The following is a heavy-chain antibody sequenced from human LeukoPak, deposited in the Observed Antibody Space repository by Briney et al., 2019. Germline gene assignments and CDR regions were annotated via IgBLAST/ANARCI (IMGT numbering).Heavy chain of an antibody. CDR3: ARDSWSWSRDYYYGMDV. D-gene: IGHD6-13*01. CDR2: IYSGGIT. J-gene: IGHJ6*02. Sequence: GGSLRLSCAASGFTVSSNYMSWVRQAPGKGLEWVSVIYSGGITYYADSVKGRFTISRDNSKNTVYLQMNSLRAEDTAMYYCARDSWSWSRDYYYGMDVWGQGTTVTVSS. V-gene: IGHV3-53*01. CDR1: GFTVSSNY.